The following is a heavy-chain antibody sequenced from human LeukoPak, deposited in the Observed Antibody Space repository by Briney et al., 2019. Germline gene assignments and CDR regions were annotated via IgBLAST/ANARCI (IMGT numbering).Heavy chain of an antibody. J-gene: IGHJ4*02. D-gene: IGHD3-22*01. Sequence: SGGSLRLSCAASGFTFSGYWMSWVRQAPGKGLEWVSAISGSGGSTYYADSVKGRFTISRDNSKNTLYLQMNSLRAEDTAVYYCAKDPGDSSGYFRVFDYWGQGTLVTVSS. CDR3: AKDPGDSSGYFRVFDY. CDR1: GFTFSGYW. V-gene: IGHV3-23*01. CDR2: ISGSGGST.